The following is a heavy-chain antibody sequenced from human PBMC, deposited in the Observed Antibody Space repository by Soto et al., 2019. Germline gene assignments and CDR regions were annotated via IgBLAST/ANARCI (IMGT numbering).Heavy chain of an antibody. Sequence: EVQLLESGGGLVQPEGSLRLSCAASGFTFSSYAMSWVRQAPGKGLEWVSAISGSGGSTYSADSVKGRFTISRDNSKNTLYRQTNSLRAEDTAGYYCANDRSITGIADAFDIWGPGTMVTVSS. CDR2: ISGSGGST. V-gene: IGHV3-23*01. D-gene: IGHD1-20*01. CDR3: ANDRSITGIADAFDI. J-gene: IGHJ3*02. CDR1: GFTFSSYA.